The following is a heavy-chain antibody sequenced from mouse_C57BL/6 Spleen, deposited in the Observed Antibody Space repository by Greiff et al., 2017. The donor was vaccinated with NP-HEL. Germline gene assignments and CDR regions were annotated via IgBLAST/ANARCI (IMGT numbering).Heavy chain of an antibody. CDR3: ARETAQVLAY. CDR1: GYTFTSYW. Sequence: QVQLQQPGAELVRPGTSVKLSCKASGYTFTSYWMHWVKQRPGQGLEWIGVIDPSDSYTNYNQKFKGKATLTVDTSSSKAYMQRSSLTSEDAAVYDCARETAQVLAYWGQGTLVTVSA. D-gene: IGHD3-2*02. CDR2: IDPSDSYT. J-gene: IGHJ3*01. V-gene: IGHV1-59*01.